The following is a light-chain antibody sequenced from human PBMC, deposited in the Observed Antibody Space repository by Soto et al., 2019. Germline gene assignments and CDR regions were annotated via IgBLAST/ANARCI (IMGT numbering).Light chain of an antibody. J-gene: IGKJ4*01. CDR2: KAS. Sequence: DIPMTQSPSTLSASVGDRVTITCRASQSISSWLAWYQQKPGKAPKLLIYKASSLESGVPSRFSRSGSGTEFTLTISSLQPDDFATYYCQQYNSYSLTFGGGTKVEIK. V-gene: IGKV1-5*03. CDR1: QSISSW. CDR3: QQYNSYSLT.